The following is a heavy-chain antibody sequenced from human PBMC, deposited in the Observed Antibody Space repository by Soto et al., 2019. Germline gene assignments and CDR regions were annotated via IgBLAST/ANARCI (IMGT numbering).Heavy chain of an antibody. Sequence: TGGSLRLSCAASGFTFSSYAMSWVRQAPGKGLEWVSAISGSGGSTYYADSVEGRVTMTRDTSTSTVYMELSSLRSEDTAVYFCARADYYDGSGFYYDYWGQGTLVTVSS. CDR3: ARADYYDGSGFYYDY. D-gene: IGHD3-22*01. V-gene: IGHV3-23*01. J-gene: IGHJ4*02. CDR2: ISGSGGST. CDR1: GFTFSSYA.